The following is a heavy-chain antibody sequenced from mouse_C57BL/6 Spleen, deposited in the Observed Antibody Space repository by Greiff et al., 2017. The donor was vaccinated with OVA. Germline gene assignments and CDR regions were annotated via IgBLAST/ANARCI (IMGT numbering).Heavy chain of an antibody. V-gene: IGHV1-55*01. CDR2: IYPGSGST. Sequence: QVQLQQPGAELVKPGASVKMSCKASGYTFTSYWITWVKQRPGQGLEWIGDIYPGSGSTNYNEKFKSKATLTVDTSSSTAYMQLSSLTSEDSAVYYCAMIYYGSSASYFDVWGTGTTVTVSS. CDR3: AMIYYGSSASYFDV. J-gene: IGHJ1*03. D-gene: IGHD1-1*01. CDR1: GYTFTSYW.